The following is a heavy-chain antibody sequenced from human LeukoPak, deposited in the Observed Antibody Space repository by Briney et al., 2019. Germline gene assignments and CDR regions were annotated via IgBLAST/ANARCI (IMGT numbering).Heavy chain of an antibody. D-gene: IGHD4-17*01. V-gene: IGHV4-34*01. J-gene: IGHJ3*02. CDR3: ASNGDYVAAFDI. Sequence: PSETLSLTCAVYGGSFSGYYCSWIRQPPGKGREWIGEINHSGSTNYNPSLKSRVTISVDTSKNQFSLKLSSVAAADTAVYYCASNGDYVAAFDIWGQGTMVTVSS. CDR1: GGSFSGYY. CDR2: INHSGST.